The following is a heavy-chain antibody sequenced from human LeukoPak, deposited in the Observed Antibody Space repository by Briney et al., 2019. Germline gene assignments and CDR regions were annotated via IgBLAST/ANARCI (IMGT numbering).Heavy chain of an antibody. CDR3: AKCASVAVAGTEIVY. Sequence: GGSLRLSCVASGFTFTNYWMNWVRQAPGKGLEWVASIKQDGSQKSYVDSVKGRFTISRDNAKNSLSLQMDSLRGEDTAVYYCAKCASVAVAGTEIVYWGQGTLVTVSS. V-gene: IGHV3-7*01. CDR1: GFTFTNYW. CDR2: IKQDGSQK. D-gene: IGHD6-19*01. J-gene: IGHJ4*02.